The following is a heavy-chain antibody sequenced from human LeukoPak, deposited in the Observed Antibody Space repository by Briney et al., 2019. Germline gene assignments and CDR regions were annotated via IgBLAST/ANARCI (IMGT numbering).Heavy chain of an antibody. V-gene: IGHV7-4-1*02. CDR2: IDTNTGNP. D-gene: IGHD3-22*01. J-gene: IGHJ4*02. Sequence: ASVKVSCKASGYTFTSYAMNWVRQAPGQGLEWMGWIDTNTGNPTYAQGFTGRFVFSLDTSVSTAYLQISSLKAEDTAVYYCARDRHSSGYYYVPDYWGQGTLVTVSS. CDR1: GYTFTSYA. CDR3: ARDRHSSGYYYVPDY.